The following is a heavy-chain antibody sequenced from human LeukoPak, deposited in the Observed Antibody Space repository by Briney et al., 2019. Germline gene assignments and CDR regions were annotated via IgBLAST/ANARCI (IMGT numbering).Heavy chain of an antibody. Sequence: GGSLRLSCAASGFTFSSHALSWVRQAPGEGLECVSSLSGSGYNTYYADSVKGRFTISRDNSKNTVYLQMNSLRAEDTAVYYCAKDPYGTRYFDYGGQGTLVTVSS. CDR2: LSGSGYNT. CDR3: AKDPYGTRYFDY. D-gene: IGHD2-2*01. CDR1: GFTFSSHA. V-gene: IGHV3-23*01. J-gene: IGHJ4*02.